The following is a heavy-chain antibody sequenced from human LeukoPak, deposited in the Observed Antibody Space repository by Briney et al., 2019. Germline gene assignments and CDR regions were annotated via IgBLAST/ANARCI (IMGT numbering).Heavy chain of an antibody. CDR3: ARGDFCSSTNCYLRPMDV. D-gene: IGHD2-2*01. CDR1: GGPISDYY. Sequence: SETLSLTCTVSGGPISDYYWNWIRQPPGKGLEWIGYIYYSGSTTYNPSLKSRVTMSVDTAKNQFSLKLRSVTAADTAVYYCARGDFCSSTNCYLRPMDVWGKGTTVTVSS. J-gene: IGHJ6*03. V-gene: IGHV4-59*01. CDR2: IYYSGST.